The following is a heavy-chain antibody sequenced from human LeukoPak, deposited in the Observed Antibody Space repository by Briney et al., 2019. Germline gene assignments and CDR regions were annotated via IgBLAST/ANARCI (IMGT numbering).Heavy chain of an antibody. CDR3: ARAYGDFWSGYYNYYFDY. CDR2: ISSSGGST. J-gene: IGHJ4*02. Sequence: GGSLRLSCAASGFTFSSYAMSWVRQAPGKGLEWVSAISSSGGSTYYADSVKGRFTTSRDNSKNTLYLQMNSLRAEDTAVYYCARAYGDFWSGYYNYYFDYWGQGTLVTVSS. D-gene: IGHD3-3*01. CDR1: GFTFSSYA. V-gene: IGHV3-23*01.